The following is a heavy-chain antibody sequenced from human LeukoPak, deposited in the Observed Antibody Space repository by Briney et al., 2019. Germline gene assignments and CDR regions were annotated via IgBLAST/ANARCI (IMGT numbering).Heavy chain of an antibody. CDR1: AFTVSSYW. CDR2: IKTDGSEK. CDR3: AREGVGAIPLDY. V-gene: IGHV3-7*01. Sequence: GRSLRLSCAASAFTVSSYWMSWGRQAPRKGLGWVTNIKTDGSEKYYVDSVKGRFTISRDNTKNALYLQMNSLRAEDTAVYYCAREGVGAIPLDYWGQGTLVTVSS. J-gene: IGHJ4*02. D-gene: IGHD1-26*01.